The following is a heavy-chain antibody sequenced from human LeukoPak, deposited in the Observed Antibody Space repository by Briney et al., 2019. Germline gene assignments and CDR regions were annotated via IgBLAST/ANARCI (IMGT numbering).Heavy chain of an antibody. V-gene: IGHV3-21*01. Sequence: PGGSLRLSCAASGFTFSSYSMNWVRQAPGKGLEWVSSISSSSSYIYYADSVKGRFTISRDNAKNSLYLQMNSLRAEDTAVYYCARGLCSSTSCYAFDIWGQGTMVTVSS. CDR3: ARGLCSSTSCYAFDI. J-gene: IGHJ3*02. D-gene: IGHD2-2*01. CDR1: GFTFSSYS. CDR2: ISSSSSYI.